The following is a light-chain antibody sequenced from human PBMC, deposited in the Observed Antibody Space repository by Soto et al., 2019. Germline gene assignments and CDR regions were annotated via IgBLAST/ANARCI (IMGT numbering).Light chain of an antibody. Sequence: DIVLTQSPATLSLSPGERATLSCRASQSVSRDFSLYQQKPGQAPRLPIYDASNSATGIPARCSGSGSGTDFTLTINSLQAEYFAVYYCQHRHNFGPGTKVDFK. CDR1: QSVSRD. V-gene: IGKV3-11*01. CDR2: DAS. J-gene: IGKJ3*01. CDR3: QHRHN.